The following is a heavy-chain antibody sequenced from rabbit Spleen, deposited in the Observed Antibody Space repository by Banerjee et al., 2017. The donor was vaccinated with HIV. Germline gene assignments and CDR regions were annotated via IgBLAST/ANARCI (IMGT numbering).Heavy chain of an antibody. D-gene: IGHD1-1*01. CDR3: ARGVIGDGNYIHDINF. CDR1: GIDFSSSYW. V-gene: IGHV1S45*01. Sequence: QEQLEESGGGLVKPGGTLTLTCKASGIDFSSSYWPCWVRQAPGKGLEWIACIYTTSGSTYYASWAKGRFTISKPSSTTVDLKMTSLTAADTATYFCARGVIGDGNYIHDINFWGQGTLVTVS. J-gene: IGHJ4*01. CDR2: IYTTSGST.